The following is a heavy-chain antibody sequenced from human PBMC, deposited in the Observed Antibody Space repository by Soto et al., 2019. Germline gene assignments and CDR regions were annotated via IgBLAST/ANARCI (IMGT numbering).Heavy chain of an antibody. D-gene: IGHD2-15*01. CDR2: INHSGST. CDR1: GGSFSGYY. Sequence: SETLSLTCAVYGGSFSGYYWSWIRQPPGKGLEWIGEINHSGSTNYNPSLKSRVTISVDTSKNQFSLKLSSVTAVDTAVYYCARRDSSYYFDYWGQGTLVTVSS. CDR3: ARRDSSYYFDY. J-gene: IGHJ4*02. V-gene: IGHV4-34*01.